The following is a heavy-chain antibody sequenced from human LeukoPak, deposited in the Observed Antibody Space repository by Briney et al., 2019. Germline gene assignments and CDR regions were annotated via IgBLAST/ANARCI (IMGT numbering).Heavy chain of an antibody. CDR3: AKAPGSYRPVSFGY. D-gene: IGHD3-16*02. Sequence: PGGALRLSCAASGFTFSSYAMSWVRQAPRKGLEWVSAISGSGGSTYYADSVKGRFTISRDNSKNTLYLQMNSLRAEDTAVYYCAKAPGSYRPVSFGYWGQGTLVTVSS. V-gene: IGHV3-23*01. CDR2: ISGSGGST. CDR1: GFTFSSYA. J-gene: IGHJ4*02.